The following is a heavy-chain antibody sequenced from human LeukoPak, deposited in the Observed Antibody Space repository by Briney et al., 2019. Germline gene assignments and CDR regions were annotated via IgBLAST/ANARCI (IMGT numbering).Heavy chain of an antibody. V-gene: IGHV1-2*02. Sequence: ASVKVSCKASGYTFTGYHMHWVRQAPGQGLEWMGWINPNSGGTNYAQKFQGRVTMTRDTSISTAYMELSRLRSDDTAVYYCARAPYDYVWGSYPRDNSYYFDYWGQGTLVTVSS. CDR1: GYTFTGYH. J-gene: IGHJ4*02. D-gene: IGHD3-16*02. CDR2: INPNSGGT. CDR3: ARAPYDYVWGSYPRDNSYYFDY.